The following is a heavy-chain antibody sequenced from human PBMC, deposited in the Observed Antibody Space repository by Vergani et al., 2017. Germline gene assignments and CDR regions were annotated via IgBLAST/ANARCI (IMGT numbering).Heavy chain of an antibody. Sequence: QVQLQESGPGLVKPSETLSLTCTVSGGSISSYYWSWSWIGYIYYSGSTNYNPSLKSRVTISVDTSKNQFSLKLSSVTAADTAVYYCARDGYYYDSSGYYYRRGFDYWGQGTLVTVSS. V-gene: IGHV4-59*01. J-gene: IGHJ4*02. CDR3: ARDGYYYDSSGYYYRRGFDY. D-gene: IGHD3-22*01. CDR1: GGSISSYY. CDR2: IYYSGST.